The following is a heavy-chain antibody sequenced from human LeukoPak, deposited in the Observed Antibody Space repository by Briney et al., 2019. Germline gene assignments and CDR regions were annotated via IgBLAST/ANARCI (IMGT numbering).Heavy chain of an antibody. CDR1: GFTFSSYA. V-gene: IGHV3-23*01. CDR2: IGGSGDST. Sequence: GGSQRLSCAASGFTFSSYAMTWVRQAPGKGLECVSAIGGSGDSTYYADSVKGRFTISRDNSKNTLYLQMNSLRAEDTAVYYCARDRTGDYISAEHFQHWGQGTLVTVSS. CDR3: ARDRTGDYISAEHFQH. J-gene: IGHJ1*01. D-gene: IGHD4-17*01.